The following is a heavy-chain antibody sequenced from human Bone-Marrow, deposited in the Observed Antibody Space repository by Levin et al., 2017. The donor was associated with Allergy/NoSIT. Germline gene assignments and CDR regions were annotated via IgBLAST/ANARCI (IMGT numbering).Heavy chain of an antibody. D-gene: IGHD3-22*01. V-gene: IGHV3-15*01. Sequence: GESLKISCAASGFTFSNAWMSWVRQAPGKGLEWVGRIKSKTDGGTTDYAAPVKGRFTISRDDSKNTLYLQMNSLKTEDTAVYYCTTFITMIVVAPPGWFDPWGQGTLVTVSS. CDR1: GFTFSNAW. CDR2: IKSKTDGGTT. J-gene: IGHJ5*02. CDR3: TTFITMIVVAPPGWFDP.